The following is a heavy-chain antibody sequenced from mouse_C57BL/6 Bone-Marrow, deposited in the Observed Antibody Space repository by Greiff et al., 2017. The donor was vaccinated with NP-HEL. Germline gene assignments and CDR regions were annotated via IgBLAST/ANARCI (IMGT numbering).Heavy chain of an antibody. CDR3: ASYPYWYFDV. J-gene: IGHJ1*03. Sequence: VQLQQSGAELARPGASVKLSCKASGYTFTSYGISWVKQRTGQGLEWIGEIYPRSGNTYYNKKFKGKATLTADKSSSTAYMELRSLTSEDSAVYFCASYPYWYFDVWGTGTTVTVSS. V-gene: IGHV1-81*01. CDR2: IYPRSGNT. CDR1: GYTFTSYG.